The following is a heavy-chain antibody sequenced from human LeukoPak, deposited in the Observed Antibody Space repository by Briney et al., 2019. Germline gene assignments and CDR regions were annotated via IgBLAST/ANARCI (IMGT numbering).Heavy chain of an antibody. CDR1: GFTFSDYY. D-gene: IGHD2-2*02. Sequence: GESLKISCAASGFTFSDYYMSWIRQAPGKGLEWVSYISSSGSTIYYADSVKGRFTISRDNAKNSLYLQMNSLRAEDTAVYYCARDHRGYCSSTSCYTYWFDPWGQGTLVTVSS. J-gene: IGHJ5*02. CDR2: ISSSGSTI. CDR3: ARDHRGYCSSTSCYTYWFDP. V-gene: IGHV3-11*04.